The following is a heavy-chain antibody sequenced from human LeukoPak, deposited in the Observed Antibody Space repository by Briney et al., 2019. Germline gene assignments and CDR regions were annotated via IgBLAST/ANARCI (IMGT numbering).Heavy chain of an antibody. V-gene: IGHV1-18*01. Sequence: VASVKVSCKASGYTFTNYGISWVRQAPGQGLEWMGWIGTYDGDTNFAQRVEGRVTLTIDTSTNTAYMELRSLRSDDTAMYYCARDYEGATRRGLFDPWGQGTLVTVSS. D-gene: IGHD1-26*01. CDR1: GYTFTNYG. CDR2: IGTYDGDT. CDR3: ARDYEGATRRGLFDP. J-gene: IGHJ5*02.